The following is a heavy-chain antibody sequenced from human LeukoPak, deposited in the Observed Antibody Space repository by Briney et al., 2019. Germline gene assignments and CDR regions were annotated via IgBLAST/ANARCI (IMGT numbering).Heavy chain of an antibody. J-gene: IGHJ4*02. CDR3: ARDLPRIAVAGTGDY. V-gene: IGHV1-18*01. CDR2: ISAYNGNT. Sequence: ASVKVSCQASGYTFTSYGISWVRQAPGQGLEWMGWISAYNGNTNYAQKLQGRFTMTTDTSTSTAYMELRSLRSDDTAVYYCARDLPRIAVAGTGDYWGQGTLVTVSS. CDR1: GYTFTSYG. D-gene: IGHD6-19*01.